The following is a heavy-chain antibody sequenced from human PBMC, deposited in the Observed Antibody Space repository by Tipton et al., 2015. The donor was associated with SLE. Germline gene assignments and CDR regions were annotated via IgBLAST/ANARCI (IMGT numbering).Heavy chain of an antibody. CDR2: IYTSGNT. CDR3: ARASNYYDYNYFDP. CDR1: GGSISSTNYF. J-gene: IGHJ5*02. V-gene: IGHV4-61*02. Sequence: TLSLTCTVSGGSISSTNYFWTWIRQPAGKGLEWIGRIYTSGNTNYNPSLQSRVTIPIDTSKNQFSLKLSSVTAADTAVYFCARASNYYDYNYFDPWGQGTLVTVSS. D-gene: IGHD3-22*01.